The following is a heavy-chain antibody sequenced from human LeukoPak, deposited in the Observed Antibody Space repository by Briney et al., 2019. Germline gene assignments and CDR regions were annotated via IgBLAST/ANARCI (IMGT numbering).Heavy chain of an antibody. CDR2: IYYSGST. CDR1: GGSISSYY. D-gene: IGHD2-2*01. CDR3: AREASSLGYCSSTSCYLDY. Sequence: SETLSLTCTVSGGSISSYYWSWIRQPPGKGLEWIGYIYYSGSTNYNPSLKRRVTISVDTSKNLFSLKLSSVTAADTAVYYCAREASSLGYCSSTSCYLDYWGQGTLVTVSS. J-gene: IGHJ4*02. V-gene: IGHV4-59*01.